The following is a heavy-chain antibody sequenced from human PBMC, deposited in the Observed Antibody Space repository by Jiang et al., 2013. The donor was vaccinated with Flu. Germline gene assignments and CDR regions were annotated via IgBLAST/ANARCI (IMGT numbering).Heavy chain of an antibody. CDR3: ARTRHRGSDAYAFDI. CDR1: GGSISSYY. V-gene: IGHV4-59*01. Sequence: GSGLVKPSETLSLTCTVSGGSISSYYWSWIRQPPGKGLEWIGYIYYSGSTNYNPSLKSRVTISVDTSKNQFSLKLSSVTAANTAVYYCARTRHRGSDAYAFDIWGQGTMVTVSS. CDR2: IYYSGST. D-gene: IGHD3-16*01. J-gene: IGHJ3*02.